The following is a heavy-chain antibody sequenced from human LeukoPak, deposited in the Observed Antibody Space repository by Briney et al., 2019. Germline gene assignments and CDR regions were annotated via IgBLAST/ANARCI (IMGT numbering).Heavy chain of an antibody. CDR3: AREDGYCSGGNCYSYFVS. J-gene: IGHJ4*02. D-gene: IGHD2-15*01. CDR1: GFTFSTYA. CDR2: IRKRGIET. V-gene: IGHV3-7*01. Sequence: GGSLRLSCAASGFTFSTYAMSWVRQAPGKGLEWVAFIRKRGIETNYVDSVKGRFTITRDNARNSLFLQMNSLRAEDTAVYYCAREDGYCSGGNCYSYFVSWGQGTLVTVSS.